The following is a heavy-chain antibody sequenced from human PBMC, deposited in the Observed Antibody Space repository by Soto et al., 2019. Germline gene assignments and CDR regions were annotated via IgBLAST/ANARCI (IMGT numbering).Heavy chain of an antibody. V-gene: IGHV1-69*01. D-gene: IGHD3-3*01. CDR2: IIPIFGTA. J-gene: IGHJ4*02. CDR3: ARAKTIFGVAPPRY. CDR1: GGTFSSYA. Sequence: QVQLVQSGAEVKKPGSSVKVSCKASGGTFSSYAISWVRQAPGQGLEWMGGIIPIFGTANYAQKFQGRVTITADESTSTAYVELSSLRSEDTAVYYCARAKTIFGVAPPRYWGQGTLVTVSS.